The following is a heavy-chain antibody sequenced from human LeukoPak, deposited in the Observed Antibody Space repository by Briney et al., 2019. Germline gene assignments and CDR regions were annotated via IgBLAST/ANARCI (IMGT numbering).Heavy chain of an antibody. Sequence: ASVKVSCKASGYTFTSYAMNWVRQAPGQGLEWMGWINTNTGNPTYAQGFTGRFVFSLDTSVSTAYLQISSLKAEDTAVYYCARLKAAAATNWFDPWGQGTLVTVSS. CDR1: GYTFTSYA. CDR2: INTNTGNP. J-gene: IGHJ5*02. D-gene: IGHD6-13*01. V-gene: IGHV7-4-1*02. CDR3: ARLKAAAATNWFDP.